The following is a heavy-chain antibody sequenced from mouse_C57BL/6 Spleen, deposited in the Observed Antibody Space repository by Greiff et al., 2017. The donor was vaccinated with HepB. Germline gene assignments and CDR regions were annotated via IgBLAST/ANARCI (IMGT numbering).Heavy chain of an antibody. Sequence: VHVKQSGPELVKPGASVKMSCKASGYTFTDYSMHWVKQSHGKSLEWIGYINPNNGGTSYNQKFKGKATLTVNKSSSTAYMELRSLTSEDSAVYYCATSVYSYYFDDWGQGTTLTVSS. CDR3: ATSVYSYYFDD. V-gene: IGHV1-22*01. D-gene: IGHD1-3*01. CDR1: GYTFTDYS. CDR2: INPNNGGT. J-gene: IGHJ2*01.